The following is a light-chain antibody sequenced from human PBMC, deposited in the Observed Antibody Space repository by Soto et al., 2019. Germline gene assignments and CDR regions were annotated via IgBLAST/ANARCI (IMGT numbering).Light chain of an antibody. V-gene: IGKV4-1*01. CDR2: WAS. J-gene: IGKJ1*01. CDR3: QQYYRPWT. CDR1: QSVLYSSNNKNY. Sequence: DIVMTQSPVSLAVSLGERATINCKSSQSVLYSSNNKNYLAWYQQKPGQPPKLLIYWASTRESGVPDRFSGSGSGTDFTLTSSSLQAEDVAVYYCQQYYRPWTFGQGTKVEIK.